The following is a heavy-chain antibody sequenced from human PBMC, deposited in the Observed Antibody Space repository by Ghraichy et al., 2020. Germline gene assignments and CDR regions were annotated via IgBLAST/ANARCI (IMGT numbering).Heavy chain of an antibody. V-gene: IGHV4-39*07. D-gene: IGHD6-13*01. Sequence: SETLSLTCTVSGGSISSSSYYWGWIRQPPGKGLEWIGSIYYSGSTYYNPSLKSRVTISVDTSKNQFSLKLSSVTAADTAVYYCARAVDSSSWYQGYRPKYYFDYWGQGTLVTVSS. CDR2: IYYSGST. CDR3: ARAVDSSSWYQGYRPKYYFDY. CDR1: GGSISSSSYY. J-gene: IGHJ4*02.